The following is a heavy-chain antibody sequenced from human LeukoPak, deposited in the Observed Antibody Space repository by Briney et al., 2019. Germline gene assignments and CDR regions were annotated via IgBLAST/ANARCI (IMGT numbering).Heavy chain of an antibody. CDR2: ISSSSSYI. CDR1: GFTFSSYG. CDR3: ARDRYDIRLGGMDV. D-gene: IGHD3-9*01. J-gene: IGHJ6*04. Sequence: GGSLRLSCAASGFTFSSYGMNWVLQAPGKGLEWVSSISSSSSYIYYADSVKGRFTISRDNAKNSLYLQMNSLRAEDTAVYYCARDRYDIRLGGMDVWGKGTTVTVSS. V-gene: IGHV3-21*01.